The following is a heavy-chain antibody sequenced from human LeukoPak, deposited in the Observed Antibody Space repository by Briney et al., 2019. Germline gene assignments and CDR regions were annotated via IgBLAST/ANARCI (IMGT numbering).Heavy chain of an antibody. Sequence: ASVKVSCKASGYTFTSYAMNWVRQAPGQGLEWMGWINTNTGNPTYAQGFTGRFVFSLDTSVSTAYLQISSLKAEDTAVYYCVRDLLYYDILTGYENWFDPWGQGTLVTVSS. J-gene: IGHJ5*02. V-gene: IGHV7-4-1*02. D-gene: IGHD3-9*01. CDR2: INTNTGNP. CDR1: GYTFTSYA. CDR3: VRDLLYYDILTGYENWFDP.